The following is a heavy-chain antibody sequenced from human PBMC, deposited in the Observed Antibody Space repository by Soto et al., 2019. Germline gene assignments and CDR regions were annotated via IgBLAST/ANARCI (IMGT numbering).Heavy chain of an antibody. J-gene: IGHJ4*02. Sequence: QVQLVQSGAEVKKPGASVKVSCKASGYTFTSYAMHWVRQAPGQRLEWMGWINAGNGNTKYSQNFQGRVNITRDTSASTAYMELSSVRSEDTAVYYCARGTGGPDGAGDYWGQGTLVTVSS. D-gene: IGHD2-15*01. V-gene: IGHV1-3*01. CDR2: INAGNGNT. CDR3: ARGTGGPDGAGDY. CDR1: GYTFTSYA.